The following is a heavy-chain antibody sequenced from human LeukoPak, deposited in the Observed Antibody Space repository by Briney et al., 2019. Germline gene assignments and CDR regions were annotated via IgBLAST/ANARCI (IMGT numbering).Heavy chain of an antibody. D-gene: IGHD5-12*01. V-gene: IGHV3-30*02. CDR3: AKVNKGGYDSFDY. J-gene: IGHJ4*02. CDR1: GFTFSTYG. CDR2: IRYDGSNK. Sequence: GGSLRLSCAASGFTFSTYGMHWARQAPGKGLEWVAFIRYDGSNKYYADSVKGRFTISRDNSKNTLYLQMNSLRPEDTAVYYCAKVNKGGYDSFDYWGQGTLVTVSS.